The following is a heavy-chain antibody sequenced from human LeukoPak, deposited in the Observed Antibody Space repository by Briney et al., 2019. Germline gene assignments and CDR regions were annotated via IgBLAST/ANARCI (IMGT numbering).Heavy chain of an antibody. J-gene: IGHJ4*02. CDR1: GGSISSGSYY. CDR2: IYTSGST. D-gene: IGHD6-13*01. V-gene: IGHV4-61*02. Sequence: SETLSLTCTVSGGSISSGSYYWSWIRQPAGKGLEWIGRIYTSGSTNYNPSLKSRVTISVDTSKNQFSLKLSSVTAADTAVYYCARRSLGGQQLVIYYFDYWGQGTLVTVSS. CDR3: ARRSLGGQQLVIYYFDY.